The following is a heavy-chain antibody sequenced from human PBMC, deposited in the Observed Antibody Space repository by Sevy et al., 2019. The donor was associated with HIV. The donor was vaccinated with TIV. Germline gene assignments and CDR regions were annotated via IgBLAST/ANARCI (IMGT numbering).Heavy chain of an antibody. V-gene: IGHV3-49*03. Sequence: GGSLRLSCTASGFTFGDYAMSWFRQAPGKGLEWVGFIRSKAYGGTTEYAASVKGRFTISRDDSKSIAYLQMNSLKTEDTAVYYCTRGALQKLLWFGELLWYYFDYWGQGTLVTVSS. CDR1: GFTFGDYA. J-gene: IGHJ4*02. D-gene: IGHD3-10*01. CDR3: TRGALQKLLWFGELLWYYFDY. CDR2: IRSKAYGGTT.